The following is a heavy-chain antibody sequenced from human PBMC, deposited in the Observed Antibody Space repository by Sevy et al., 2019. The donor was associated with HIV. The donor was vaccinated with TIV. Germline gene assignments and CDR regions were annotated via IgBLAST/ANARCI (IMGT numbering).Heavy chain of an antibody. CDR2: ISSSSSYI. CDR1: GFTFSSYS. D-gene: IGHD3-10*01. CDR3: ARGGHTTVRGAYYYYGMDV. Sequence: GGSLRLSCAASGFTFSSYSMNWVRQAPGKGLEWVSSISSSSSYIYYADSVKGRFTISRDNAKNSLYLQMNSLRAEDTAVYYCARGGHTTVRGAYYYYGMDVWGQGTTVTVSS. J-gene: IGHJ6*02. V-gene: IGHV3-21*01.